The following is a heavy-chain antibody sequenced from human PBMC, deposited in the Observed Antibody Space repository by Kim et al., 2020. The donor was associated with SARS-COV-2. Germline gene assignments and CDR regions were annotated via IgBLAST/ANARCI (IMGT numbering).Heavy chain of an antibody. CDR1: GYTFTGYY. J-gene: IGHJ6*02. D-gene: IGHD6-13*01. CDR2: INPNSGGT. V-gene: IGHV1-2*06. CDR3: ARDQPYSSMGSMDV. Sequence: ASVKVSCKASGYTFTGYYMHWVRQAPGQGLEWMGRINPNSGGTNYAQKFQGRVTMTRDTSISTAYMELSRLRSDDTAVYYCARDQPYSSMGSMDVWGQGTTVTVSS.